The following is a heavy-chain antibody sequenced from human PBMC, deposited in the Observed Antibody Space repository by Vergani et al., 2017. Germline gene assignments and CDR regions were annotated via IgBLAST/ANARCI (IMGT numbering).Heavy chain of an antibody. J-gene: IGHJ2*01. CDR2: IYNSGNG. D-gene: IGHD3-16*01. V-gene: IGHV4-39*01. CDR3: ASGKYYSDSTSHFRGRYFDV. CDR1: GFSLNTRGVS. Sequence: KESGPTLVKPTQTLTLTCTFSGFSLNTRGVSVAWIRQPPGKGLEWVGRIYNSGNGDSSSSLKSRVTISADTSTNQFSLRLTSVTAADTAVYYCASGKYYSDSTSHFRGRYFDVWGRGTLVTVPS.